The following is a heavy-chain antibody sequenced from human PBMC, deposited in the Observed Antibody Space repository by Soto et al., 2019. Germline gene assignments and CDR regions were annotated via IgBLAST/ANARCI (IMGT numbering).Heavy chain of an antibody. CDR3: TRGPSGDKVDV. D-gene: IGHD7-27*01. CDR2: IYEGGRT. V-gene: IGHV4-30-4*08. J-gene: IGHJ5*02. Sequence: QVQLQESGPGLVKPSQTLSLTCTVSGGSVSSADWNWSWIRQTPGKGLEWIGHIYEGGRTYSNPSLMXQXTXSXXTSKNWSSLHLKSVTAADTAVYYCTRGPSGDKVDVWGQGLLVTVSS. CDR1: GGSVSSADWN.